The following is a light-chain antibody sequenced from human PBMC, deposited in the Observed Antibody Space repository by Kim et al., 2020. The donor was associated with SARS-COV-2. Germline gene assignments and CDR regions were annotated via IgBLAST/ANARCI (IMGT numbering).Light chain of an antibody. Sequence: VSPGQTASITCSGDKLGDKYTCWYQQKPGQSPVLVIYQDNKRPSGIPERFSGSNSGNTATLTISGTQAMDEADYFCQAWDSSTVVFGGGTKLTVL. CDR1: KLGDKY. J-gene: IGLJ2*01. CDR2: QDN. CDR3: QAWDSSTVV. V-gene: IGLV3-1*01.